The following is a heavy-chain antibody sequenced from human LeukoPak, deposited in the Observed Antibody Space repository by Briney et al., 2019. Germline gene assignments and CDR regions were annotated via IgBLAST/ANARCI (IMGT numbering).Heavy chain of an antibody. Sequence: PSETLSLTCTVSGGSIGSNYWTWIRQPPGKGLEYIGYIYYTGTTNYNPSLKSRVTISVDTSKNQFSLRLSSVTAADTAVYFCAKYGSGGWVIDYWGPGTLVTVPS. J-gene: IGHJ4*02. V-gene: IGHV4-59*08. CDR3: AKYGSGGWVIDY. CDR2: IYYTGTT. CDR1: GGSIGSNY. D-gene: IGHD6-19*01.